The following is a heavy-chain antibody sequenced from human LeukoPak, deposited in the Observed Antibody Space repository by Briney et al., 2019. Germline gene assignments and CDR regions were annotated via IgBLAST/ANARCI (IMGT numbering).Heavy chain of an antibody. D-gene: IGHD3-3*01. J-gene: IGHJ3*02. Sequence: SETLSLTCTVSGGSISSYYWSWIRQPPGKGLEWIGYIYYSGSTNYNPSLKSRVTISVDTSKNQFSLKLSSVTAADTAVYYCARRALRFLEWSSGAFDIWGQGTLVTVSS. CDR3: ARRALRFLEWSSGAFDI. CDR1: GGSISSYY. V-gene: IGHV4-59*01. CDR2: IYYSGST.